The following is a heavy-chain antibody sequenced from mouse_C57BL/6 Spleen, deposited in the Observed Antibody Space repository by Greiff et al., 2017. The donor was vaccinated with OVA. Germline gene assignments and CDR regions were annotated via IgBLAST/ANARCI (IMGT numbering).Heavy chain of an antibody. J-gene: IGHJ2*01. CDR1: GYTFTSYG. Sequence: QVQLQQSGAELARPGASVKLSCKASGYTFTSYGISWVKQRTGQGLEWIGEIYPRSGNTYYNEKFKGKATLTADNSAGKAYMELRSLTSEDSAVDCWTNSGAQATWGDYWGQGTTLTVSS. CDR2: IYPRSGNT. V-gene: IGHV1-81*01. CDR3: TNSGAQATWGDY. D-gene: IGHD3-2*02.